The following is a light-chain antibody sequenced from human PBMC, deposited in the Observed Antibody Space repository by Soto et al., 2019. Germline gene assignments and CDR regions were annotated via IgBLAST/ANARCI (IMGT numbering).Light chain of an antibody. CDR3: QQTYSTLN. V-gene: IGKV1-39*01. CDR1: QNINKY. J-gene: IGKJ5*01. Sequence: DIKICQSPSSLSASVAHTLTMTCRASQNINKYLNWYQHKPGKAPNLLIYAASNLQSGVPSRFSGSGSGTDFTLTISSLQPEDFGTYYCQQTYSTLNFGQGTQLEIK. CDR2: AAS.